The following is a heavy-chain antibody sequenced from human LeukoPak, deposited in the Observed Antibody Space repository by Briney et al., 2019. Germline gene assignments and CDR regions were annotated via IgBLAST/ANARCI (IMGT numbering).Heavy chain of an antibody. CDR1: GGSISSGGYS. D-gene: IGHD3-3*01. CDR3: ARGVTIFGVVRNWFDP. CDR2: IYYSGST. Sequence: SETLSLTCAVSGGSISSGGYSWSWIRQPPGKGLEWIGYIYYSGSTYYNPSLKSRVTISVDTSKNQFSLKLSSVTAADTAVYYCARGVTIFGVVRNWFDPWGQGTLVTVSS. J-gene: IGHJ5*02. V-gene: IGHV4-30-4*07.